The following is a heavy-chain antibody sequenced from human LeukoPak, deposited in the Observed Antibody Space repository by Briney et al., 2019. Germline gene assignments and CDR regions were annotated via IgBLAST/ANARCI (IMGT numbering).Heavy chain of an antibody. CDR3: ANIAVAGRAIDY. Sequence: QTGGSLRLSCAASGFTVSSNYMSWVRQAPGKGLEWVSAISGSGGSTYYADSVKGRFTISRDNSKNTLYLQMNSLRAEDTAVYYCANIAVAGRAIDYWGQGTLVTVSS. J-gene: IGHJ4*02. CDR2: ISGSGGST. CDR1: GFTVSSNY. V-gene: IGHV3-23*01. D-gene: IGHD6-19*01.